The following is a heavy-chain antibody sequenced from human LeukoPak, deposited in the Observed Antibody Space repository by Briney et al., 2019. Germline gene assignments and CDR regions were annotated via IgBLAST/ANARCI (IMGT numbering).Heavy chain of an antibody. CDR3: ARRPLGYFYDTSGYNDGFDI. CDR1: GYSFTSYW. CDR2: IYPGDSDT. D-gene: IGHD3-22*01. V-gene: IGHV5-51*01. Sequence: GESLKISCKGSGYSFTSYWIGWVRQMPGKGLEWMGIIYPGDSDTRYSPSFQGQVTIPADKSISTAYLQWSSLKASDTAMYFCARRPLGYFYDTSGYNDGFDIWGQGTMVTVSS. J-gene: IGHJ3*02.